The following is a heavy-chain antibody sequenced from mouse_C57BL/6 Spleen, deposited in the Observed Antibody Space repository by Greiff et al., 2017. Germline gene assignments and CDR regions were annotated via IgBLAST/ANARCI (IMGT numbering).Heavy chain of an antibody. D-gene: IGHD2-1*01. CDR1: GYNIKDYY. Sequence: EVQLKESGAELVRPGASVKLSCTASGYNIKDYYMHWVKQRPEQGLEWIGRIDPKDGGTGYGPKFQGKATMTAAPSSSTTYMQLSSLTSEDTAVGYCTLFYGKRFAYWGQGTLVTVSA. V-gene: IGHV14-1*01. J-gene: IGHJ3*01. CDR3: TLFYGKRFAY. CDR2: IDPKDGGT.